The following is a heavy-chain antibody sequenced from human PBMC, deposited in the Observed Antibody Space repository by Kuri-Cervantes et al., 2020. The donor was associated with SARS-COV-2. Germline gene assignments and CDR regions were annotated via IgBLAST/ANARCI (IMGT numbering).Heavy chain of an antibody. V-gene: IGHV1-69*06. CDR1: GGTFSSYA. J-gene: IGHJ3*02. CDR2: IIPIFGTA. CDR3: ARDLQRGTFDI. Sequence: SVKVSCKASGGTFSSYAISWVRQAPGQGLEWMGGIIPIFGTANYAQKFQGRVTITADKSTSTAYMELSSLRSEDTAVHHCARDLQRGTFDIWGQGTMVTVSS. D-gene: IGHD1-14*01.